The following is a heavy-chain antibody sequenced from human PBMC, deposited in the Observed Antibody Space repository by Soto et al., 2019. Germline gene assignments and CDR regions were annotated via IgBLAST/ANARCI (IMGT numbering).Heavy chain of an antibody. CDR2: IYYSGST. Sequence: PSETLSLTCTVSGGSISSYYWSWIRQPPGKGLEWIGYIYYSGSTNYNPSLKRRVTISVDTSKNQYSLKLSSVTAADTVFFYCARSPRYYDFWSGYPPPDVWGKGTTVTVSS. CDR3: ARSPRYYDFWSGYPPPDV. V-gene: IGHV4-59*01. J-gene: IGHJ6*04. D-gene: IGHD3-3*01. CDR1: GGSISSYY.